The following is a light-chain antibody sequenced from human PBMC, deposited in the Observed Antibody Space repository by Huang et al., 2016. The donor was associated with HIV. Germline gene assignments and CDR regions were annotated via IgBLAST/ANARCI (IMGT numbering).Light chain of an antibody. CDR2: DAS. Sequence: EIVLTQSPATLSLSPGERATLSCRASQSVSTYLAWYQQKPGQAPRLLIYDASNRATGIPARFSGSGSGTDVTLTINSLEPEDFAVYYCQQRSNSPYTFGQGTKLEIK. CDR1: QSVSTY. V-gene: IGKV3-11*01. CDR3: QQRSNSPYT. J-gene: IGKJ2*01.